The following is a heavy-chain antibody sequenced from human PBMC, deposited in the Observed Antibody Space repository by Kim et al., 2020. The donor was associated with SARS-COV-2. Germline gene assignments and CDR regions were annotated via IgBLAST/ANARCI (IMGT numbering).Heavy chain of an antibody. Sequence: GGSLRLSCAASGFTFSSYDMNWVRQAPGKGLEWVSCISGTNNFIYYGDSVKGRFTISRDNAKNLLFLQMNNLRAEDTAVYYCARGGGARLFDSWGQGTLVTVSS. CDR3: ARGGGARLFDS. J-gene: IGHJ5*01. D-gene: IGHD3-16*01. CDR2: ISGTNNFI. CDR1: GFTFSSYD. V-gene: IGHV3-21*04.